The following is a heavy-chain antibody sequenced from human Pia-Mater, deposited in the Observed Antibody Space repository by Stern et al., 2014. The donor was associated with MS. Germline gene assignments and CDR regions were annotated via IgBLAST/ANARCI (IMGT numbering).Heavy chain of an antibody. V-gene: IGHV4-30-4*01. CDR2: ISYTGSS. CDR3: ARTDILLLDY. D-gene: IGHD3-22*01. CDR1: GGSISSDDHY. J-gene: IGHJ4*02. Sequence: QVHLQESGPGLVRPSQTLSLTCTVSGGSISSDDHYWSWVRQPPGKGLEWIGYISYTGSSYFRPSLKSRATMSVDTSKNQFSLKLKSVTAADTAVYFCARTDILLLDYWGQGALVTVSS.